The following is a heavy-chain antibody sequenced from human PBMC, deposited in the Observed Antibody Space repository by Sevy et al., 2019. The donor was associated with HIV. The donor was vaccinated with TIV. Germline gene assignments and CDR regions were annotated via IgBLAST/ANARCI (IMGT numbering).Heavy chain of an antibody. CDR3: ARGAELGSDGYYYYMDV. Sequence: SETLSLTCAVYGGSFSGYYWSWIRQPPGKGLEWIGEINHSGSTNYNPSLKSRVTISVDTSKNQFSLKLSSVTAADTAVYCCARGAELGSDGYYYYMDVWGKGTTVTVSS. J-gene: IGHJ6*03. CDR2: INHSGST. D-gene: IGHD3-10*01. CDR1: GGSFSGYY. V-gene: IGHV4-34*01.